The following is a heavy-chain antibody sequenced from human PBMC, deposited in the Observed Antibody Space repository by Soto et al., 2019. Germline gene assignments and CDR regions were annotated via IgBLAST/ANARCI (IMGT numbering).Heavy chain of an antibody. CDR3: AKDQVEYQTYYFDY. CDR2: ISGSGGST. V-gene: IGHV3-23*01. D-gene: IGHD2-2*01. J-gene: IGHJ4*02. CDR1: GFTFSSYA. Sequence: GGSLRLSCAASGFTFSSYAMSWVRQAPGEGLEWVSAISGSGGSTYYADSVKGRFTISRDNSKNTLYLQMNSLRAEDTAVYYCAKDQVEYQTYYFDYWGQGTLVTVS.